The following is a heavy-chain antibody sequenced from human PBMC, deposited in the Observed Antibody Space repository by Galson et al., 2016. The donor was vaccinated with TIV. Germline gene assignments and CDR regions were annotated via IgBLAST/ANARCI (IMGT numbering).Heavy chain of an antibody. CDR3: TRDGRGNWKYVDYFDY. J-gene: IGHJ4*02. CDR2: VRYDGSHK. D-gene: IGHD1-7*01. V-gene: IGHV3-30*02. CDR1: GFTFSTYV. Sequence: LRLSCAASGFTFSTYVMHWVRQAPGKGLEWVAFVRYDGSHKNYADSVKGRFTISRDSSKNTVFLQMNSLRLEDTAVYYCTRDGRGNWKYVDYFDYWGQGTLVTVSS.